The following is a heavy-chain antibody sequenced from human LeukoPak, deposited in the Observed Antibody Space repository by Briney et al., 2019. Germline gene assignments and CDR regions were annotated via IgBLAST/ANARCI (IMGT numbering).Heavy chain of an antibody. V-gene: IGHV1-18*01. Sequence: ASVKVSCKASGGTFSSYAISWVRQAPGQGLEWMGWISAYNGNTNYAQKLQGRVTMTTDTSTSTAYMELRSLRSDDTAVYYCAISYSGYDEGDFDYWGQGTLVTVSS. CDR1: GGTFSSYA. CDR2: ISAYNGNT. J-gene: IGHJ4*02. D-gene: IGHD5-12*01. CDR3: AISYSGYDEGDFDY.